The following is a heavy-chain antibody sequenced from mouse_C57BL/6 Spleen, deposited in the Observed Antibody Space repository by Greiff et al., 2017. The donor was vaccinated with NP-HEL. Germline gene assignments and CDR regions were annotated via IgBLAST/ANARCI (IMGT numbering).Heavy chain of an antibody. Sequence: QVQLQQSGPELVKPGASVKISCKASGYAFSSSWMNWVKQRPGKGLEWIGRIYPGDGDTNYNGKFKGKATLTADKSSSTAYMQLSSLTSEDSAVYFCADYGSSYEAAYWGQGTLVTVSA. CDR2: IYPGDGDT. CDR1: GYAFSSSW. CDR3: ADYGSSYEAAY. D-gene: IGHD1-1*01. V-gene: IGHV1-82*01. J-gene: IGHJ3*01.